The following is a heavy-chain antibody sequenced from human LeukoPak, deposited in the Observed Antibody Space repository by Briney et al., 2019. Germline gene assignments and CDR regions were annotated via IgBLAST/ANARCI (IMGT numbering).Heavy chain of an antibody. CDR1: GYTFSNYW. D-gene: IGHD3-16*01. J-gene: IGHJ4*02. CDR2: IYPADSET. CDR3: ARHPWGIKVADY. Sequence: GESLKISCNVSGYTFSNYWIGWVRQMPGKGLEWVGIIYPADSETTYSPSFQGQVTISADKSITTAYLRWDSLKASDTAMYYCARHPWGIKVADYWGQGTLVTVSS. V-gene: IGHV5-51*01.